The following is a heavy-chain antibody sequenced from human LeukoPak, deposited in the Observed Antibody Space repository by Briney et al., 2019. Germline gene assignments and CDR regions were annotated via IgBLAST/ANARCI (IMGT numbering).Heavy chain of an antibody. CDR1: GGSFSGYY. D-gene: IGHD3-22*01. CDR3: ARAYYYDRSGYRPLSVLYPRPFDY. J-gene: IGHJ4*02. CDR2: VNHSGST. V-gene: IGHV4-34*01. Sequence: SETLSLTCAVYGGSFSGYYWSWIRQPPGKGLEWIGEVNHSGSTDYNPSRKSRVTISVDTSKNQFSLNLSSVTAADTAVYYCARAYYYDRSGYRPLSVLYPRPFDYWGQGTLVTVSS.